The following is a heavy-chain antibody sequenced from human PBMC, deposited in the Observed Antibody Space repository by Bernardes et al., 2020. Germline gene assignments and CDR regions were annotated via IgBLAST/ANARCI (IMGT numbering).Heavy chain of an antibody. CDR2: FDPEDGET. V-gene: IGHV1-24*01. D-gene: IGHD6-6*01. CDR1: GYTLTELS. Sequence: ASVKVSCKVSGYTLTELSIHWVRQAPGNGLAWMGGFDPEDGETIYAQKFQGRVTMTEDTSTDTAYMELSSLRSEDTAVYYCATRKMIAARCGMDVWGQGTTVTVSS. J-gene: IGHJ6*02. CDR3: ATRKMIAARCGMDV.